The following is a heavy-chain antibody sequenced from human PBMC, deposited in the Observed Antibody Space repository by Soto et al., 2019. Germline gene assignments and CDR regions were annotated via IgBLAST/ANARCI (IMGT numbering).Heavy chain of an antibody. CDR2: INPGDSHT. CDR3: ATALDGTYYWHN. V-gene: IGHV5-51*01. J-gene: IGHJ4*02. Sequence: GESLKISCKGSGYNFITYWIGWVRQMPGKGLEWMGIINPGDSHTKYSPSLQGQVTISADKSISTAYLQWSSLRASDSAIYFCATALDGTYYWHNWGQGILVTVSS. CDR1: GYNFITYW. D-gene: IGHD1-26*01.